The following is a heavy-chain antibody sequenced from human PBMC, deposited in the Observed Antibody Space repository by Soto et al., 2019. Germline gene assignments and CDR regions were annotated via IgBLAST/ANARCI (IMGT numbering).Heavy chain of an antibody. CDR2: IDTDGGGT. CDR1: GFTLRSHR. CDR3: ATVFGL. J-gene: IGHJ4*02. V-gene: IGHV3-74*01. Sequence: EVQLVESGGGLVQPGGSLRVSCAASGFTLRSHRIHWVRQAPGKGLEWVSRIDTDGGGTSYADSVKGRFTISTDNAKNTVYLQMNGVRAEDAAVYYCATVFGLWGQGTLVTVSS. D-gene: IGHD3-16*01.